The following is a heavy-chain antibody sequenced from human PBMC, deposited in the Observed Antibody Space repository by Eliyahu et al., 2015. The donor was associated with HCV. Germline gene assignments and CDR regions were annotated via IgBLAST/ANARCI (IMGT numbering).Heavy chain of an antibody. J-gene: IGHJ4*02. Sequence: QLQLQESGPGLVKPSETLSLTCTVSGGSISSSSYYWGWIRQPPGKGLEWIGSIYYSGSTYYNPSLKSRVTISVDTSKNQFSLKLSSVTAADTAVYYCARLNSYDILTGYYVDYWGQGTLVTVSS. D-gene: IGHD3-9*01. CDR3: ARLNSYDILTGYYVDY. CDR2: IYYSGST. V-gene: IGHV4-39*01. CDR1: GGSISSSSYY.